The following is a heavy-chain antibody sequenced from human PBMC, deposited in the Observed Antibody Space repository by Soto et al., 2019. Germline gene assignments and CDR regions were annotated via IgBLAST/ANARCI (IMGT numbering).Heavy chain of an antibody. CDR3: AKVRYSSPMGYYYGMGV. CDR1: RVTFSKFI. CDR2: IIPIFGTA. J-gene: IGHJ6*02. V-gene: IGHV1-69*01. Sequence: QVQLEQSGGEVKKPGSSVKVSCKASRVTFSKFIVTWVRQAPGLGLEWVGGIIPIFGTANYAQKFQGRVTITADESTSTSYMEVNNLRCEDTAVYYCAKVRYSSPMGYYYGMGVWGQGTTVTVSS. D-gene: IGHD6-19*01.